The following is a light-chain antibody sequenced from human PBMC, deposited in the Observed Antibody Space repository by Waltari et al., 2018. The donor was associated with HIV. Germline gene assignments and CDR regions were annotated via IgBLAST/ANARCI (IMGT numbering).Light chain of an antibody. V-gene: IGKV1D-12*01. Sequence: EIQMTQSPSSVSASVGDRVTITCRASQDIGSSLAWYQQKPGKATKFLIYAASNLQSGVPSKFSGSGSGTHFTLTISSLQPEDFATYYCQQTNSFPRTFGQGTKVEI. CDR1: QDIGSS. J-gene: IGKJ1*01. CDR2: AAS. CDR3: QQTNSFPRT.